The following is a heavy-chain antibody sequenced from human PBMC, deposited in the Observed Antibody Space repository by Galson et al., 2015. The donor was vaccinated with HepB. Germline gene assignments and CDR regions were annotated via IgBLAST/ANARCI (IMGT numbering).Heavy chain of an antibody. D-gene: IGHD6-13*01. Sequence: SLRLSCAASGFAFNTYNMNWVRQAPGKGLEWVSSISSSSTSIYYADSLRGRFVVSRDNAKNSLFLQMNSLRGDDTAVYYCARAGSNAWDWFFDLWGRGTLVTVSS. J-gene: IGHJ2*01. CDR1: GFAFNTYN. CDR2: ISSSSTSI. CDR3: ARAGSNAWDWFFDL. V-gene: IGHV3-21*01.